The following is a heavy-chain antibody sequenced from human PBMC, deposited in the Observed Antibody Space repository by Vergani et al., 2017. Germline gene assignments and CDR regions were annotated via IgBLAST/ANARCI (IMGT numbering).Heavy chain of an antibody. D-gene: IGHD3-22*01. Sequence: EVQLVESGGGLVQPGGSLRLSCAASGFTFSSYWMHWVRQAPGKGLVWVSRINSDGSSTSYADSVKGRFTLSRDNAKNTLYLQMNSLRAEDTAVYYCAREYYYDSSGYYYYYYGMDVWGQGTTVTVSS. J-gene: IGHJ6*02. CDR1: GFTFSSYW. CDR3: AREYYYDSSGYYYYYYGMDV. CDR2: INSDGSST. V-gene: IGHV3-74*01.